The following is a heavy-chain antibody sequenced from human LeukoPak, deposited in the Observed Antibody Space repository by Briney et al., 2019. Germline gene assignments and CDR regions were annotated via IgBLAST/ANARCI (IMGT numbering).Heavy chain of an antibody. D-gene: IGHD3-10*01. J-gene: IGHJ4*02. Sequence: GGSLRLSCAASGFTFDDYAMHWVRQAPGKGLEWVSLISWDGGSTYYADSVKGRFTISRDNSKNSLYLRMNSLRAEDTALYYCAKDTDMYHYGSGSYLGGSFDYWGQGTLVTVSP. CDR2: ISWDGGST. CDR3: AKDTDMYHYGSGSYLGGSFDY. CDR1: GFTFDDYA. V-gene: IGHV3-43D*03.